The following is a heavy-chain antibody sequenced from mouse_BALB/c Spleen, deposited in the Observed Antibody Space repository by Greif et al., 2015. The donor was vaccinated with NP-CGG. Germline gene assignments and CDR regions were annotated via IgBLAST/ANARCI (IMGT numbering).Heavy chain of an antibody. Sequence: VQLQQSGAELVKPGASVKLSCKASGYTFTSYYMYWVKQRPGQGLEWIGEINPSNGGTNFNEKFKSKATLTVDKSSSTAYMQLSSLTSEDSAVYYCTRWDWDWYFDVWGAGTTVTVSS. CDR2: INPSNGGT. CDR1: GYTFTSYY. D-gene: IGHD4-1*01. J-gene: IGHJ1*01. CDR3: TRWDWDWYFDV. V-gene: IGHV1S81*02.